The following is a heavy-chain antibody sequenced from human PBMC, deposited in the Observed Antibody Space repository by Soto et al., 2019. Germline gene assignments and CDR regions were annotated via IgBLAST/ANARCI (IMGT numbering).Heavy chain of an antibody. CDR3: ARRGADIVLVSDYYGMDV. V-gene: IGHV5-51*01. Sequence: GESLKISCNGSGYSFTSYWIGWVRQMPGKGLEWMGNIYPGDSGTRYSPSFQGQVTISVDKSISTAYLQWSSLKASDTAMYYCARRGADIVLVSDYYGMDVWGQGTTVTVSS. CDR2: IYPGDSGT. J-gene: IGHJ6*02. CDR1: GYSFTSYW. D-gene: IGHD2-2*01.